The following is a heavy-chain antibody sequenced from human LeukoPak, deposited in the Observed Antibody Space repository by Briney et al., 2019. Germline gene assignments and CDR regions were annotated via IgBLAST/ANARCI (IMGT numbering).Heavy chain of an antibody. D-gene: IGHD1-26*01. V-gene: IGHV4-61*10. J-gene: IGHJ4*02. CDR3: ARVRSVGDVDDY. CDR2: IYYSGST. Sequence: PSQTLSLTCTVSGGSISSGSYYWSWIRQPAGKGLEWIGYIYYSGSTNYNPSLKSRVTISVDTSKNQFSLKLSSVTAADTAVYYCARVRSVGDVDDYWGQGTLVTVSS. CDR1: GGSISSGSYY.